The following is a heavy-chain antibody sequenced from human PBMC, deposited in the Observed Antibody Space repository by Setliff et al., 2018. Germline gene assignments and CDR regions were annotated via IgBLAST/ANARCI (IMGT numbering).Heavy chain of an antibody. Sequence: ASVKVSCKASGYTFISYGISWVRRAPGQGLEWIGWISPYNGDTKLAQKLQGRVTMTTDTSTSTGYMELRSLRSDDTAVYYCARGPKDFVVLPTAAYFDYWGQGTLVTVSS. CDR3: ARGPKDFVVLPTAAYFDY. J-gene: IGHJ4*02. D-gene: IGHD2-2*01. V-gene: IGHV1-18*01. CDR2: ISPYNGDT. CDR1: GYTFISYG.